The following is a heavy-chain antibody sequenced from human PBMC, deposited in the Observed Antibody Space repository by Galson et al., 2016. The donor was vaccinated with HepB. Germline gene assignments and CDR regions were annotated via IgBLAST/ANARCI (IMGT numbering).Heavy chain of an antibody. D-gene: IGHD3-22*01. J-gene: IGHJ4*02. Sequence: SLRLSCAASGFTFRNYAMSWVRQAPGKGLEWVSAISGSGDRTYYADSVKGRFTISRDNSKNTVYLQMNSLRGEDTAVYYCAGDFSDYLFDYWGQGTLVTVSS. CDR3: AGDFSDYLFDY. CDR1: GFTFRNYA. V-gene: IGHV3-23*01. CDR2: ISGSGDRT.